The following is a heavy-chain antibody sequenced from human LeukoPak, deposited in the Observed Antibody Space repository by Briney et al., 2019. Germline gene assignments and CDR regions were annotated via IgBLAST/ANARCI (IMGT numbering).Heavy chain of an antibody. CDR1: GYTFTSHW. Sequence: GESLRISCQVSGYTFTSHWISWVRQMPGKGLEWMGRIAPSDSYTNYSPSFQGHVTISADKSISTAYLQWSSLKASDTAMYYCARHRDCSSGACYPDYWGQGTLVTVSS. CDR3: ARHRDCSSGACYPDY. CDR2: IAPSDSYT. D-gene: IGHD2-15*01. J-gene: IGHJ4*02. V-gene: IGHV5-10-1*01.